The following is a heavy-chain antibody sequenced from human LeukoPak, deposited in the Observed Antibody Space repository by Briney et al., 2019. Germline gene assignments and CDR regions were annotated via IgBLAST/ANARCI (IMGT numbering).Heavy chain of an antibody. CDR1: GGSISSGGYY. CDR2: IYYSGST. V-gene: IGHV4-31*03. CDR3: ARAGMEYVDY. J-gene: IGHJ4*02. Sequence: SETLSLTCTVSGGSISSGGYYWSWIRQHPGKGLEWIGYIYYSGSTYYNPSLKSRVTISVDTSKNQFSLKLSSVTAADTAVYYCARAGMEYVDYWGQGTLVTVSS. D-gene: IGHD3-3*01.